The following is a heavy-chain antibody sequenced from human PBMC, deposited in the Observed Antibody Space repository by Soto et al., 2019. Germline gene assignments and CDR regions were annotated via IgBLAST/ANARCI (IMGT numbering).Heavy chain of an antibody. CDR2: MSYDGSPQ. CDR3: ARGGWYASWSSSDC. CDR1: GFTLSGND. V-gene: IGHV3-30*03. J-gene: IGHJ4*02. Sequence: QVQLVESGGGVVQPGRSLRLSCAASGFTLSGNDMHWVRQAPGKGPEWVAVMSYDGSPQYYADSVKGRFTISRDTSKSTLYLQMNSLTTEDTAVYYCARGGWYASWSSSDCWGQGTLVTVSS. D-gene: IGHD2-2*01.